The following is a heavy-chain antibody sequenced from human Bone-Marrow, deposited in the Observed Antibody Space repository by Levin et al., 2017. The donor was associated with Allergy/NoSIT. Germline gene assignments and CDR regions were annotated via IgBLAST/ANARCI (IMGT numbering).Heavy chain of an antibody. Sequence: QTGGSLRLSCATSGFTFSGYWMGWVRQAPERGLEWVATIKSDGSDKYYVDSVKGRFTLSRDNAKNSLYLQMNSLRTEDTAVYYCVRESRYSGDFWGQGTLVTVSS. CDR3: VRESRYSGDF. V-gene: IGHV3-7*01. D-gene: IGHD6-19*01. J-gene: IGHJ4*02. CDR1: GFTFSGYW. CDR2: IKSDGSDK.